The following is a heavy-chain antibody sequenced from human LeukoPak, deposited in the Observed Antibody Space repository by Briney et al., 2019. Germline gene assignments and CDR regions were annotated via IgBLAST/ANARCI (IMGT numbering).Heavy chain of an antibody. D-gene: IGHD3-10*01. CDR1: GFTFSKHG. CDR2: VSPPGGGT. J-gene: IGHJ4*02. Sequence: PGGSLRLSCGASGFTFSKHGMNWVRQAPGKGLEWLSGVSPPGGGTYYADSVKGRFTISRDDSKNTLSLQMNSLRVEDTAVYYCARDLARGAFDYWGQGTLVTVSS. CDR3: ARDLARGAFDY. V-gene: IGHV3-23*01.